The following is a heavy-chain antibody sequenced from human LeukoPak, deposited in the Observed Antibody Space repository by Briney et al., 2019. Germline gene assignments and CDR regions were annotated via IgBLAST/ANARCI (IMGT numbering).Heavy chain of an antibody. Sequence: GGSLRLSCTGSGFNFNMFAMNWVRQAPGQGLEWVSGLSRGGGTTNYADSVKGRFTISRDKSQNIVFLQMNSLRPEDTAVYYCAKEQRIRHCSEGVCMEGYYFDYWSQGSLVTVSS. CDR2: LSRGGGTT. CDR3: AKEQRIRHCSEGVCMEGYYFDY. J-gene: IGHJ4*02. V-gene: IGHV3-23*01. CDR1: GFNFNMFA. D-gene: IGHD2-8*01.